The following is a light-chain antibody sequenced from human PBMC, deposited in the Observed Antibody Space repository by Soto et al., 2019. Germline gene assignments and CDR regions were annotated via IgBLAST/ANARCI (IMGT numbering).Light chain of an antibody. CDR2: SNN. Sequence: QSVLTQPPSASGTPGQRVTISCSGSSSNIGSNTVNWYQQLPGTAPKLLIYSNNQRPSGVPDRFSGSKSGTSASLAISGLQSEEEADYYCAAWDASRNGYVFGTGTKVTVL. CDR1: SSNIGSNT. J-gene: IGLJ1*01. V-gene: IGLV1-44*01. CDR3: AAWDASRNGYV.